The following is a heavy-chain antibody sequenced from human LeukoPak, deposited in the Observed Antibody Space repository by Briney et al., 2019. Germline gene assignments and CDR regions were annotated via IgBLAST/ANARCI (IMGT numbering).Heavy chain of an antibody. Sequence: GGSLRLSCAASGFTFSSYAMHWVRQAPGKGLEWVSAISGRGGSTYYADSVKGRFTISRDNSKNTLYLQMNSLRAEDTAVYYCAKVRSGGYSYGCDYWGQGTLVTVSS. CDR1: GFTFSSYA. CDR2: ISGRGGST. J-gene: IGHJ4*02. D-gene: IGHD5-18*01. V-gene: IGHV3-23*01. CDR3: AKVRSGGYSYGCDY.